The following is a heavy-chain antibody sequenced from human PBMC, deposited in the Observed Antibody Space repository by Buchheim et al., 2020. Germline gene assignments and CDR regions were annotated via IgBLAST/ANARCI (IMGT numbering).Heavy chain of an antibody. D-gene: IGHD3-16*02. CDR1: GFTFSSYA. Sequence: QVQLVESGGGVVQPGRSLRLSCAASGFTFSSYAMHWVRQAPGKGLEWVAVISYDGSNKYYADSVKGRFTISRDNSKNTLYPQMNSLRAEDTAVYYCARAAITFGGVIVAPPYFDYWGQGTL. CDR3: ARAAITFGGVIVAPPYFDY. V-gene: IGHV3-30-3*01. CDR2: ISYDGSNK. J-gene: IGHJ4*02.